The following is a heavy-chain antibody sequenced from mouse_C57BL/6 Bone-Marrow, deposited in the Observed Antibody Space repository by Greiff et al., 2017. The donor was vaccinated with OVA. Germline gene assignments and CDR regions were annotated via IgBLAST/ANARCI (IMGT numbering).Heavy chain of an antibody. CDR3: ARPRYYYGSSPGMDY. V-gene: IGHV5-4*01. J-gene: IGHJ4*01. D-gene: IGHD1-1*01. CDR1: GYTFSSYA. Sequence: EVQLMESGGGLVKPGGSLKLSCAASGYTFSSYAMSWVRQTPEKRLEWVATISDGGSYTYYPDNVKGRFTISRDNAKNNLYLQMSHLKSEDTAVYYCARPRYYYGSSPGMDYWGQGTSVTVSS. CDR2: ISDGGSYT.